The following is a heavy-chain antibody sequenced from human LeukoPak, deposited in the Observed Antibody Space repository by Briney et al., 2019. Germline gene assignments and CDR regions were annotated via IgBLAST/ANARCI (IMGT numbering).Heavy chain of an antibody. CDR2: ISSSSTYI. Sequence: GGSLRLSCAASGFTFSSYSMTWARQAPGKGLEWVSSISSSSTYIKYADSVRGRFTISRDNAKNSLFLQMNSLGGEDTAVYYCARKGYSDSSAYSDYWGQGTLVTVSS. J-gene: IGHJ4*02. V-gene: IGHV3-21*01. CDR3: ARKGYSDSSAYSDY. D-gene: IGHD3-22*01. CDR1: GFTFSSYS.